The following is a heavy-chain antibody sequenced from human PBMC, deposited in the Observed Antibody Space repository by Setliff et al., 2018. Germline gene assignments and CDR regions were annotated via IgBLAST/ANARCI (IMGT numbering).Heavy chain of an antibody. CDR3: ARGQGSIFGVINNMDV. V-gene: IGHV4-59*11. Sequence: SETLSLTCIVSGESITSQYWTWIRQPPGKGLEWIGHIQNTGNTKYNLSLKSRVTFSVDTSKNQFSLQLTSVTAADTAVYYCARGQGSIFGVINNMDVWGKGVTVTVSS. CDR1: GESITSQY. J-gene: IGHJ6*03. D-gene: IGHD3-3*01. CDR2: IQNTGNT.